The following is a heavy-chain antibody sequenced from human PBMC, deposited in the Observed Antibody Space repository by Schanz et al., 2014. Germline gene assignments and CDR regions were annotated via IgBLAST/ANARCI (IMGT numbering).Heavy chain of an antibody. Sequence: QLVESGGGVVQPGGSLRLSCVASGFTVSSNYMSWVRQAPGKGLEWISSMYINSGSTQYADSVKGRFIISRDSSKNTLFLQMNSLRAEDTAVYFCARDGGRDGYNLAFDVWGQGTLVTVSS. J-gene: IGHJ3*01. CDR3: ARDGGRDGYNLAFDV. V-gene: IGHV3-53*01. CDR1: GFTVSSNY. CDR2: MYINSGST. D-gene: IGHD5-12*01.